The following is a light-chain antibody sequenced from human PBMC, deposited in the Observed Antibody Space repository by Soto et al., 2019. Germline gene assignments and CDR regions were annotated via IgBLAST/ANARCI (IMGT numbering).Light chain of an antibody. CDR3: QQYDTSPHT. CDR1: QSVSSSQ. CDR2: GAS. J-gene: IGKJ2*01. Sequence: EIVLTQSPGTLSLTAGERATLSCRASQSVSSSQVAWYQQKPGQAPRLLIYGASSRATGIPDRFSGVGSETDFTLTISRLEPEDFAVYYCQQYDTSPHTFGQGTKLEIK. V-gene: IGKV3-20*01.